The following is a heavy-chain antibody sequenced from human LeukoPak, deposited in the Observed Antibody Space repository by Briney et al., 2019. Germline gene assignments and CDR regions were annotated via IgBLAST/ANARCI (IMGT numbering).Heavy chain of an antibody. D-gene: IGHD1-20*01. CDR3: ARSLSGTFDI. J-gene: IGHJ3*02. CDR2: IHYSGST. CDR1: GGSISSTTHY. V-gene: IGHV4-39*01. Sequence: MTSETLSLTCTVSGGSISSTTHYWAWIRQPPGKDLEWIGSIHYSGSTYYNPSLKSRVTISVDTSKNQFSLKLSSVTAADTAVYYCARSLSGTFDIWGQGTMVTVSS.